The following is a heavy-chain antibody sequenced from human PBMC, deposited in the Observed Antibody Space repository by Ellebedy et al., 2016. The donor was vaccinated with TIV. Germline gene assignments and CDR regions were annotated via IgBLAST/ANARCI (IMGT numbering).Heavy chain of an antibody. CDR1: GFTFSRVW. CDR3: TTVSPYYSNSYYYYVMDV. J-gene: IGHJ6*02. Sequence: PGGSLRLSCVVSGFTFSRVWMSWVRQAPGKGLEWVGLIKSKSDGGTTDYAAPVKGRFTISRDDSENTLYLHMNSLKTEDTAVYYCTTVSPYYSNSYYYYVMDVWGLGTTVTVSS. CDR2: IKSKSDGGTT. D-gene: IGHD4-11*01. V-gene: IGHV3-15*01.